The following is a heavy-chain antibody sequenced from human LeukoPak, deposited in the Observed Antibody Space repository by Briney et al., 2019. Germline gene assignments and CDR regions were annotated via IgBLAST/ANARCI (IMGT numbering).Heavy chain of an antibody. CDR3: TSYVWGSYRPYDY. J-gene: IGHJ4*02. CDR1: GFTFSSYS. D-gene: IGHD3-16*02. CDR2: IKSKTDGGTT. V-gene: IGHV3-15*01. Sequence: PGGSLRLSCAASGFTFSSYSMNWVRQAPGKGLEWVGRIKSKTDGGTTDYAAPVKGRFTISRDDSKNTLYLQMNSLKTEDTAVYYCTSYVWGSYRPYDYWGQGTLVTVSS.